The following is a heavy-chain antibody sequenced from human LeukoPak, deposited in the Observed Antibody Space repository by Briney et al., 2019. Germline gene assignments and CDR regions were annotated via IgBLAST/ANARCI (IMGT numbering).Heavy chain of an antibody. D-gene: IGHD3-3*01. CDR3: ARPISSQGYFGVVID. J-gene: IGHJ4*02. V-gene: IGHV4-38-2*01. Sequence: PSETLSLTCAVSGYSISSASYWGWIRQPPGKGLEWIGNIYHSGSPYYNPSLKSRVTISVATSKNQFSLKLSSVTAADTAVYYCARPISSQGYFGVVIDWGQGTLVTVSS. CDR1: GYSISSASY. CDR2: IYHSGSP.